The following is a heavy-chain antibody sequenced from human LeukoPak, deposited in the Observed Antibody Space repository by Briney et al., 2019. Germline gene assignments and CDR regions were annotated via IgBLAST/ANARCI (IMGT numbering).Heavy chain of an antibody. CDR3: ARGAMKTNYYHDYFDY. J-gene: IGHJ4*02. D-gene: IGHD1-26*01. Sequence: GGSLRLSCAASGFTFSSYSMNWVRQAPGKRLEWVSYISSSSSTIYYADSVKVRFTISRDNAKNSLYLQMNSLRVEDTAVYYCARGAMKTNYYHDYFDYWGQGTLVTVSS. CDR2: ISSSSSTI. CDR1: GFTFSSYS. V-gene: IGHV3-48*04.